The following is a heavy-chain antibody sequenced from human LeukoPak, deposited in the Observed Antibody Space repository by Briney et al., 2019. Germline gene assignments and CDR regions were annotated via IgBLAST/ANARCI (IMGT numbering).Heavy chain of an antibody. Sequence: PGGSLRLSCEGSGISFSNYAINWVRQAPGKGLEWLAYINAYSSSIKYADSVKARFTISRDNAKSSVYLQMNSLRVEDTAVYYCARAQVTYPSPHHLDVWGKGTTVTVSS. J-gene: IGHJ6*04. CDR2: INAYSSSI. CDR3: ARAQVTYPSPHHLDV. D-gene: IGHD2-21*02. CDR1: GISFSNYA. V-gene: IGHV3-48*04.